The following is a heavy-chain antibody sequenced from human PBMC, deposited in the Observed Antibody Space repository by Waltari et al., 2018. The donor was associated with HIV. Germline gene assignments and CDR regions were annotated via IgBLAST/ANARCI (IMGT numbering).Heavy chain of an antibody. CDR1: GFTFSSTS. Sequence: EVQLLESGVGLVKPGGSLRLSCAASGFTFSSTSLKRVRQSPGKGLEWVSSISSSSSYIYYADSVKGRFTISRDNAKNSLYLQMNSLRAEDTAVYYCARAPPDYGDYGTPDYWGQGTLVTVSS. D-gene: IGHD4-17*01. V-gene: IGHV3-21*01. J-gene: IGHJ4*02. CDR3: ARAPPDYGDYGTPDY. CDR2: ISSSSSYI.